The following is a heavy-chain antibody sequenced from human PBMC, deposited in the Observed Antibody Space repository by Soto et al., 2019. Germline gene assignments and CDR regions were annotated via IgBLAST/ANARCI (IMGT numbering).Heavy chain of an antibody. CDR3: ARDLAARPGWFDP. CDR2: ISSGSSNV. Sequence: GGSLRLSCAASGFTFSSYTMNWVRQAPGKGLEWVSSISSGSSNVFYADSVKGRFTISRDDAKDSLYLQMNSLTAEDTALYYCARDLAARPGWFDPWGQGTLVTV. D-gene: IGHD6-6*01. V-gene: IGHV3-21*01. J-gene: IGHJ5*02. CDR1: GFTFSSYT.